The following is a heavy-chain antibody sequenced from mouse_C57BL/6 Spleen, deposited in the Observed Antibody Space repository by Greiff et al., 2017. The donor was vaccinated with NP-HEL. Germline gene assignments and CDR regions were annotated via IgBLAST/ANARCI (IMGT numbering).Heavy chain of an antibody. V-gene: IGHV1-22*01. CDR3: ARKVYDGGWYFDV. D-gene: IGHD2-12*01. J-gene: IGHJ1*03. CDR2: INPNNGGT. CDR1: GYTFTDYN. Sequence: VQLQQSGPELVKPGASVKMSCKASGYTFTDYNMHWVKQSHGKSLEWIGYINPNNGGTSYNQKFKGKATLTVNKSSSTAYMELRSLTSEDSAVYYCARKVYDGGWYFDVWGTGTTVTVSS.